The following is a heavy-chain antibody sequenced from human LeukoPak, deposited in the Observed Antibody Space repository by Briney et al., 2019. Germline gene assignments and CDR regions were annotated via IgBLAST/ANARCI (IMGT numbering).Heavy chain of an antibody. D-gene: IGHD3-3*01. CDR2: IYSGGST. V-gene: IGHV3-66*01. J-gene: IGHJ5*02. CDR3: ARDGGRYDFWSGYYTGRPNWFDP. CDR1: GFTVSSNY. Sequence: AGGSLRLSCAASGFTVSSNYMSWVRQAPGKGLEWVSVIYSGGSTYYADSVKGRFTISRDNSKNTLYLQMNSLRAEDTAVYYCARDGGRYDFWSGYYTGRPNWFDPWGQGTLVTVSS.